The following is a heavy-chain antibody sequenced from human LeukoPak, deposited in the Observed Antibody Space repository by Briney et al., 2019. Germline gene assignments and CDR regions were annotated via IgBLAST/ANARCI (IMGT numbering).Heavy chain of an antibody. CDR1: GASVSDGSYY. V-gene: IGHV4-61*03. D-gene: IGHD1-1*01. Sequence: SEALSLTCCVSGASVSDGSYYWSWIRQPPGKGLEWIGYLYYSGNTNYSPSLSGRVSTSIDTSKNHFSLNLTSVPAADTAVYYCARGLSTGREDYFDYWGQGTLVSVSS. CDR2: LYYSGNT. J-gene: IGHJ4*02. CDR3: ARGLSTGREDYFDY.